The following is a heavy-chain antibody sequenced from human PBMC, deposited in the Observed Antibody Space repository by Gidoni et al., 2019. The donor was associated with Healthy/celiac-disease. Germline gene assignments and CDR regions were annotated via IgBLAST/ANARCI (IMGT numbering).Heavy chain of an antibody. CDR3: ARDNEIVAPFDY. V-gene: IGHV3-30-3*01. CDR1: GFPFSSYA. CDR2: ISYDGSNK. D-gene: IGHD5-12*01. Sequence: QVQLVESWGGVVQPGRSLGLPCAASGFPFSSYAMHWVRQAPGKWLDGVAVISYDGSNKYYADSGKGRFTISRDNSKNTLYLQMNSLRAEDTAVYYCARDNEIVAPFDYWGQGTLVTVSS. J-gene: IGHJ4*02.